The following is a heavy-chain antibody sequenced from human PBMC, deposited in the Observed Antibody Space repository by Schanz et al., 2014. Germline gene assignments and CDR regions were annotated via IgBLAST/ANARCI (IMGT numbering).Heavy chain of an antibody. CDR1: GLIFSNYV. J-gene: IGHJ4*02. CDR3: AKDRSWDYDSSGYFDY. Sequence: EVQLLESGGGLVQPGGSLKLSCAASGLIFSNYVMSWVRQAPGKGLEWVSSISSGGGSTYYADSVKGRFTISRDNSKNTLYLQMNSLRAEDTAVYYCAKDRSWDYDSSGYFDYWGQGTLVNVSS. D-gene: IGHD3-22*01. V-gene: IGHV3-23*01. CDR2: ISSGGGST.